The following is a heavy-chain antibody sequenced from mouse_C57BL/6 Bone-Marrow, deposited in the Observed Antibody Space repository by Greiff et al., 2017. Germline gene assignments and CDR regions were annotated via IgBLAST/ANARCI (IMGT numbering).Heavy chain of an antibody. Sequence: VQLQQSGAELVRPGTSVKVSCKASGYAFTNYLLEWVKQRPGQGLEWIGVINPGSGGTNSNEKFKGKATLTADKSSSTAYMQLSSLTSEDSAVYFCARRYYGSIPYAMDYWGQGTSVTVSS. V-gene: IGHV1-54*01. J-gene: IGHJ4*01. CDR2: INPGSGGT. CDR1: GYAFTNYL. CDR3: ARRYYGSIPYAMDY. D-gene: IGHD1-1*01.